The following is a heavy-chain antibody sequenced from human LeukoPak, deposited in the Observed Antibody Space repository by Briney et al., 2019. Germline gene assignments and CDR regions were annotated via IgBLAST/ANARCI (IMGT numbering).Heavy chain of an antibody. CDR2: IYYSGST. D-gene: IGHD1-1*01. CDR3: ARAHKLNAFDI. J-gene: IGHJ3*02. Sequence: SETLSLTCTVSGGSISSYYWSWIRQPPGKGLERIGYIYYSGSTNYSPSLKSRVTISVDTSKNQFSLKLSSVTAADTAVYYCARAHKLNAFDIWGQGTMVTVSS. CDR1: GGSISSYY. V-gene: IGHV4-59*01.